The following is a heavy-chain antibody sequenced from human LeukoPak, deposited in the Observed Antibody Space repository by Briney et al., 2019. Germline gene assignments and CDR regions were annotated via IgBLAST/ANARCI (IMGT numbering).Heavy chain of an antibody. Sequence: PGGSLRLSCAASGFSFRTYGMHWVRQAPGKGLEWVAGISYDGSNKYYADSVKGRFTFSRDNSKNTLYLQMNSLRAEDTAVYYCARENLLGGFFDYWGQGILVTVSS. V-gene: IGHV3-30*03. CDR1: GFSFRTYG. D-gene: IGHD5-12*01. CDR2: ISYDGSNK. J-gene: IGHJ4*02. CDR3: ARENLLGGFFDY.